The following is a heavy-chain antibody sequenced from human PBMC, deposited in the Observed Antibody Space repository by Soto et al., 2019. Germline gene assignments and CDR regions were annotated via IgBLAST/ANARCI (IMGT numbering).Heavy chain of an antibody. CDR1: GFTFSSYW. CDR3: ARDGLDYGDYVCAFDI. V-gene: IGHV3-7*01. D-gene: IGHD4-17*01. Sequence: EVQLVESGGGLVQPGGSLRLSCAASGFTFSSYWMSWVRQAPGKGLEWVANIKQDGSEKYYVDSVKGRFTISRDNAKNSLYLQMTSLRAEDTAVYYCARDGLDYGDYVCAFDIWGQGTMVTVSS. J-gene: IGHJ3*02. CDR2: IKQDGSEK.